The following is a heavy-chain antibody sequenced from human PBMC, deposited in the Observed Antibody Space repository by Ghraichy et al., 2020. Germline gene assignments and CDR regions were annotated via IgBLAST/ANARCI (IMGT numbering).Heavy chain of an antibody. J-gene: IGHJ4*02. CDR2: IIPIFGTA. CDR1: GGTFSSYA. CDR3: ASPLAWSGYMGAPFDY. V-gene: IGHV1-69*13. Sequence: SVKVSCKASGGTFSSYAISWVRQAPGQGLEWMGGIIPIFGTANYAQKFQGRVTITADESTSTAYMELSSLRSEDTAVYYCASPLAWSGYMGAPFDYWGQGTLVTVSS. D-gene: IGHD3-3*01.